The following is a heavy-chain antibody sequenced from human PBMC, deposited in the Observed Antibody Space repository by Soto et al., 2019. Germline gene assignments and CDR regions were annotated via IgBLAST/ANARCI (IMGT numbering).Heavy chain of an antibody. V-gene: IGHV3-74*01. D-gene: IGHD3-10*01. CDR3: ARAKAGNDAFDI. CDR2: INSDGSST. Sequence: GGSLRLSCAASGFTFSSYWMHWVRQAPGKGLVWVSRINSDGSSTSYADSVKGRFTISRDNAKNTLHLQMNSLRAEDTAVYYCARAKAGNDAFDIWGQGTMVTVSS. CDR1: GFTFSSYW. J-gene: IGHJ3*02.